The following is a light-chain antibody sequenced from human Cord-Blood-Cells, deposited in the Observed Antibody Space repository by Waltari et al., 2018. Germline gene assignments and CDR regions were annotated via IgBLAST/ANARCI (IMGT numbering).Light chain of an antibody. CDR3: QQSYSTPYT. V-gene: IGKV1-39*01. J-gene: IGKJ2*01. Sequence: DRVNITCRASQSISSYLNWYQQKPGKAPKLLIYAASSLQSGVPSRFSGSGSGTDFTLTISSLQPEDFVTYYCQQSYSTPYTFGQGTKLEIK. CDR2: AAS. CDR1: QSISSY.